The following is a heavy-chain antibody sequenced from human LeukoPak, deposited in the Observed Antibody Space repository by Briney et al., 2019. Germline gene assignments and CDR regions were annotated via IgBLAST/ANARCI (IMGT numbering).Heavy chain of an antibody. D-gene: IGHD2-2*01. CDR1: GYTFTGYY. CDR2: INPNSGGT. V-gene: IGHV1-2*06. CDR3: ARAQVGCSSTSCYDSYYYYYMDV. J-gene: IGHJ6*03. Sequence: GASVKVSCKASGYTFTGYYMHWVRQAPGQGVEWMGRINPNSGGTNYAQKFQGRVTMTRDTSISTAYMELSRLRSDDTAVYYCARAQVGCSSTSCYDSYYYYYMDVWGKGTTVTVSS.